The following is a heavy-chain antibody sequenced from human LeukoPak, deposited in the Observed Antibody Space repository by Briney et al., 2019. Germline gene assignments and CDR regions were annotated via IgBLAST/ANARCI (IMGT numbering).Heavy chain of an antibody. CDR2: IYYSGST. J-gene: IGHJ6*03. CDR1: GGSISSSSYY. V-gene: IGHV4-39*01. D-gene: IGHD3-22*01. Sequence: PSETLSLTCTVSGGSISSSSYYWGWIRQPPGKGLEWIESIYYSGSTYYNPSLKSRVTISVDTSKNQFSLKLSSVTAADTAVYYCASYYDSSGYYYRYYYMDVWGKGTTVTVSS. CDR3: ASYYDSSGYYYRYYYMDV.